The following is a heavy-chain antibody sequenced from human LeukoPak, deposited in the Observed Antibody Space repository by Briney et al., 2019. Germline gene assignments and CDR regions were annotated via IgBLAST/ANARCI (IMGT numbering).Heavy chain of an antibody. CDR2: ISSSSSYI. CDR1: GFTFSSYS. Sequence: GGSLRLSCAASGFTFSSYSMNWVRQAPGKGLEWVSSISSSSSYIYYADSVKGRFTISRDNAKNSLYLQMNSLRAGDTAVYYCARPYNWNDRDAFDIWGQGTMVTVSS. J-gene: IGHJ3*02. CDR3: ARPYNWNDRDAFDI. V-gene: IGHV3-21*01. D-gene: IGHD1-1*01.